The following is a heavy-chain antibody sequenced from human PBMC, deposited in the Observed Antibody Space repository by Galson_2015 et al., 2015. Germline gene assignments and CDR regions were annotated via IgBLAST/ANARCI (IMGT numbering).Heavy chain of an antibody. D-gene: IGHD3-22*01. CDR3: AKDRRSTMTDY. CDR2: ISYDGSNK. CDR1: GFTFSSYG. J-gene: IGHJ4*02. Sequence: SLRLSCAASGFTFSSYGMHWVRQAPGKGLEWVAVISYDGSNKYYADSVKGRFTISRDNSKNTLYLQMNSLRAEDTAVYYCAKDRRSTMTDYWGQGTLVTASS. V-gene: IGHV3-30*18.